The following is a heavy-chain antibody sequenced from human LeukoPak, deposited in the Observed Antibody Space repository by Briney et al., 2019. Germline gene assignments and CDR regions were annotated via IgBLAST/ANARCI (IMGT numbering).Heavy chain of an antibody. D-gene: IGHD1-26*01. J-gene: IGHJ4*02. Sequence: GGSLRLSCAATRFTFSNAWMTWVRQAPGKGLEWVGRLKSKTDGGTTDYAAPVKGRFTISRDNSKNTVYLQMNSLKTEDTAVYFCAAGVGTTDFDYWGQGTLVTASS. CDR3: AAGVGTTDFDY. V-gene: IGHV3-15*01. CDR1: RFTFSNAW. CDR2: LKSKTDGGTT.